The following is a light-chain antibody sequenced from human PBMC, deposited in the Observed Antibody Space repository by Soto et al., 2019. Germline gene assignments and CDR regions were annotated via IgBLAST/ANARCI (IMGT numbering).Light chain of an antibody. CDR2: RSS. Sequence: IVLTQSPGTLSLSPGERATLSCRASQSISSSYLVWYQQKPVQAPRLLIYRSSSRAAGIPDRFSGSGSGADFTLTISRLEPEDFAVYYCQQYGSALLTFGGGTKVELK. CDR3: QQYGSALLT. CDR1: QSISSSY. J-gene: IGKJ4*01. V-gene: IGKV3-20*01.